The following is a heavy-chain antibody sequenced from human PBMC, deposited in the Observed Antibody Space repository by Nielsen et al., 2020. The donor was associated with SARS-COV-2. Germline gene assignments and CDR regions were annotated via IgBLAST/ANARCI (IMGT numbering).Heavy chain of an antibody. Sequence: GESLKISCEASGFSFSSYEMNWVRQAPGKGLEWVGFIRTKAHGGTTEYAASVKGRFTISRDDSKSIAYLQMNSLKTEDTAVYYCTRVYYYGSGSLDYWGQGTLVTVSS. J-gene: IGHJ4*02. CDR1: GFSFSSYE. V-gene: IGHV3-49*04. CDR3: TRVYYYGSGSLDY. CDR2: IRTKAHGGTT. D-gene: IGHD3-10*01.